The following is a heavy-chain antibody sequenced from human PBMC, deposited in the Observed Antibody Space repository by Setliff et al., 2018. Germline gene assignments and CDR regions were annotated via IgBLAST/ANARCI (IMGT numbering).Heavy chain of an antibody. V-gene: IGHV4-38-2*02. CDR1: GGSISSGYY. CDR2: IYHSGST. Sequence: SETLSLTCTVSGGSISSGYYWGWIRQPPGKGLEWIGSIYHSGSTYYNPSLKSRVTISVDTSKKQFSLKLSSVTAADTAVYYCARVVPAAMYFDYWGQGTLVTVSS. CDR3: ARVVPAAMYFDY. J-gene: IGHJ4*02. D-gene: IGHD2-2*01.